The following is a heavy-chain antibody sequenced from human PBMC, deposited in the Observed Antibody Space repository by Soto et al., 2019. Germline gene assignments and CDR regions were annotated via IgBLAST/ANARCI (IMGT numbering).Heavy chain of an antibody. CDR3: ASVYGDYSY. V-gene: IGHV1-69*02. D-gene: IGHD4-17*01. Sequence: QVQLVQSGAEVKKPGSSVKVSCKASGGTFSSYTISWVRQAPGQGLEWMGRIIPILGIANYAQKFQGRVTXXADKSTSTDYMELSSLRSEDTAVYYCASVYGDYSYWGQGTLVTVSS. J-gene: IGHJ4*02. CDR2: IIPILGIA. CDR1: GGTFSSYT.